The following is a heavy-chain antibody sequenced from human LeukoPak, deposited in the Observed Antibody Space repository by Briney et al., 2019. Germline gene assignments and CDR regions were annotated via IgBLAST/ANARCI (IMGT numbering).Heavy chain of an antibody. J-gene: IGHJ4*02. V-gene: IGHV3-48*04. CDR3: TSLDTDMVTTDY. CDR2: ISSSSSTI. D-gene: IGHD5-18*01. Sequence: GGSLRLSCVVSGITFNTYAMSWVRQAPGKGLEWVSYISSSSSTIYYADSVKGRFTISRDNAKNSLYLQMNSLRAEDTAVYYCTSLDTDMVTTDYWGQGTLVTVSS. CDR1: GITFNTYA.